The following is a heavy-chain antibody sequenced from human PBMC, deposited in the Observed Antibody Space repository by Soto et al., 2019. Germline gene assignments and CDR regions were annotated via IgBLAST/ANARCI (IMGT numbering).Heavy chain of an antibody. D-gene: IGHD1-26*01. CDR1: GYSFTSYW. J-gene: IGHJ6*02. Sequence: EVQLVQSGAEVKKPGESLRISCKGSGYSFTSYWISWVRQMPGKGLEWMGRIDPSDSYTNYSPSFQGHVTISADKSISTAYLQWSSLKASDTAMYYCARRGGGSYWGSYYYGMDVWGQGTTVTVSS. V-gene: IGHV5-10-1*03. CDR2: IDPSDSYT. CDR3: ARRGGGSYWGSYYYGMDV.